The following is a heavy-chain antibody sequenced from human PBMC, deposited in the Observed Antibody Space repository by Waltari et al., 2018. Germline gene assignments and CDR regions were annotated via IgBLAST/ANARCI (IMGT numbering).Heavy chain of an antibody. CDR1: GFTFNSSY. Sequence: EVQLVESGGGLVQPGGSLRISCAASGFTFNSSYMTWVRQAPGKGLEWVANMNQDGTEKFYLDSVKGRFTISRDNAKNSLYLQMNSLRVEDTAVYYCARVAVEWLIDYWGQGTLVTVSS. CDR3: ARVAVEWLIDY. CDR2: MNQDGTEK. D-gene: IGHD3-3*01. V-gene: IGHV3-7*01. J-gene: IGHJ4*02.